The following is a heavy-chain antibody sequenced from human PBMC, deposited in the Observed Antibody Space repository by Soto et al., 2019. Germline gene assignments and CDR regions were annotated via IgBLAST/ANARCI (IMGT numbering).Heavy chain of an antibody. CDR2: ASCTESS. J-gene: IGHJ4*02. CDR1: WASLSSASYL. D-gene: IGHD3-22*01. V-gene: IGHV4-39*01. CDR3: ARRVKDGGRSYYVDY. Sequence: SETLALTFSVPWASLSSASYLWGWIRQPPGEGLGWIGSASCTESSYCTPPLKSLDTISVDSSKNEVSQNLRSVTAADTAVFYSARRVKDGGRSYYVDYCGQGILVTVSS.